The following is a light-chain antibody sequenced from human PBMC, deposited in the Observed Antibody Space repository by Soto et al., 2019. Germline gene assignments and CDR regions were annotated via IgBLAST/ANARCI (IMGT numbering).Light chain of an antibody. Sequence: AIRMTQSPSSLSASTGDRVTITCRASQGISSSLAWYQQKPGKAPKLLIYKASTLKSGVPSRFSGSGSGTEFTLTISSLQPDDFATYYCQHYNSYSEAFGQGTKVDIK. J-gene: IGKJ1*01. CDR1: QGISSS. CDR2: KAS. CDR3: QHYNSYSEA. V-gene: IGKV1-8*01.